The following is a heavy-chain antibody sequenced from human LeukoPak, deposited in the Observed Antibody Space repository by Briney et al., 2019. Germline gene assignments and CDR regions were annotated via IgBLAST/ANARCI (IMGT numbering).Heavy chain of an antibody. CDR1: GFTFSSYA. CDR3: ARDRTYYDFWSGSEGWEFDY. V-gene: IGHV3-30-3*01. CDR2: ISYDGSNK. Sequence: PGGSLRLSCAASGFTFSSYAMHWVRQAPGKGLEWVAVISYDGSNKYYADSVKGRFTISRDNSKNTLYLQMNSLRAEDTAVYYCARDRTYYDFWSGSEGWEFDYWGQGTLVTVSS. J-gene: IGHJ4*02. D-gene: IGHD3-3*01.